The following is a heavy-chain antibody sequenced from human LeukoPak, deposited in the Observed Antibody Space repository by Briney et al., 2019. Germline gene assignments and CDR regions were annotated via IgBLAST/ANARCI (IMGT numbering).Heavy chain of an antibody. J-gene: IGHJ4*02. CDR1: GGTFSSYA. D-gene: IGHD3-22*01. CDR2: IIPIFGTA. CDR3: ARGPTYYYDSSGYTTLGY. Sequence: ASVKVSCKASGGTFSSYAISWVRQAPGQGLEWMGGIIPIFGTANYAQKFQGRVTITADESTSTAYMELSSPRSEDTAVYYCARGPTYYYDSSGYTTLGYWGQGTLVTVSS. V-gene: IGHV1-69*13.